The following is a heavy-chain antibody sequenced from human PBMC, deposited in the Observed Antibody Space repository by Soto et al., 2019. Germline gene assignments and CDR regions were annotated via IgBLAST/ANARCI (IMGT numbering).Heavy chain of an antibody. CDR3: AAGGHGAFDI. V-gene: IGHV1-69*02. CDR1: GGTFSSYT. CDR2: IIPILDIA. Sequence: SVEVSCTASGGTFSSYTIIWVRQAPGQGLEWMGRIIPILDIANYAQKFQGRVTITADKSTSTAYMELSSLRSEDTAVYYCAAGGHGAFDIWGQGNPGHRLL. J-gene: IGHJ3*02. D-gene: IGHD1-26*01.